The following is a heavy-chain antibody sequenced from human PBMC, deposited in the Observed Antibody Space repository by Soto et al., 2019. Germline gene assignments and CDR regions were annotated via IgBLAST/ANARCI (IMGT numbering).Heavy chain of an antibody. Sequence: QVQLVQSGAEVKKPGSSVKVSCKASGGTFSSYAISWVRQAPGQGLEWMGGIIPIFGTANYAQKFQGRVTITADESTSTAYMELSSLRSEDTAVYYCARFGPAPWFGHYSTDYYYGMDVWGQGTTVTVSS. CDR2: IIPIFGTA. CDR1: GGTFSSYA. J-gene: IGHJ6*02. CDR3: ARFGPAPWFGHYSTDYYYGMDV. V-gene: IGHV1-69*01. D-gene: IGHD3-10*01.